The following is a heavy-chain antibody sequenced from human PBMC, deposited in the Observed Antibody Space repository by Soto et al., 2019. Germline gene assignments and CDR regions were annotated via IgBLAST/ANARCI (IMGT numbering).Heavy chain of an antibody. V-gene: IGHV3-53*05. Sequence: GGFLRLSCAASGFSGSSKYMNWIRQAPGKVLEWVSVIYSGGTTYYADSVKGRFTISRDISKNTLYLQMNSLRDEDTAVYYCASGPGPTNYYDILTGPQGFLDYWGQGTLVTVSS. D-gene: IGHD3-9*01. CDR1: GFSGSSKY. J-gene: IGHJ4*02. CDR3: ASGPGPTNYYDILTGPQGFLDY. CDR2: IYSGGTT.